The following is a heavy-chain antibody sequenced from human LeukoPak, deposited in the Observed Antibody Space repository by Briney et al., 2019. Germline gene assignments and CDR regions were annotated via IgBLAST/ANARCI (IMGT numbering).Heavy chain of an antibody. J-gene: IGHJ5*02. CDR1: GFTFSSYA. D-gene: IGHD2-21*01. CDR2: ISGGGGGT. V-gene: IGHV3-23*01. CDR3: AKDAGGLVS. Sequence: GGSLRLSCAASGFTFSSYAMSWVRQAPGKGLEWVSAISGGGGGTYYADSVKGRFTISRDNPKNTLYLQINSLRAEDTAVYYCAKDAGGLVSWGQGTLVTVSS.